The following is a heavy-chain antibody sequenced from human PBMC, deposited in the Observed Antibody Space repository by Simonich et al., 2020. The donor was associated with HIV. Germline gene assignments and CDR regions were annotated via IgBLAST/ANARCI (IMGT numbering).Heavy chain of an antibody. V-gene: IGHV4-34*01. CDR2: INHRGST. CDR1: GGYFSGYY. Sequence: QVQLQQWGAGLLKPSETLSLTCAVYGGYFSGYYWSWIRQPPGKGLEWIGKINHRGSTNYNPSLKSRVTISVDTSKNQFSLKLSSVTAADTAVYYCARGFYQRLYYFDYWGQGTLVTVSS. D-gene: IGHD2-2*01. CDR3: ARGFYQRLYYFDY. J-gene: IGHJ4*02.